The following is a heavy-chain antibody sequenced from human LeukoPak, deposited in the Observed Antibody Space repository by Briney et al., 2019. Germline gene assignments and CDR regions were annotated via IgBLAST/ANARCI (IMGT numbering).Heavy chain of an antibody. V-gene: IGHV4-39*07. D-gene: IGHD3-16*02. CDR2: IYYSGST. CDR1: GGSISSSSYY. J-gene: IGHJ4*02. CDR3: ARLNGDYVWGSYRYSQFDY. Sequence: SETLSLTCTVSGGSISSSSYYWGWIRQPPGKGLEWIGSIYYSGSTYYNPSLKSRVTISVDTSKNQFSLKLSPVTAADTAVYYCARLNGDYVWGSYRYSQFDYWGQGTLVTVSS.